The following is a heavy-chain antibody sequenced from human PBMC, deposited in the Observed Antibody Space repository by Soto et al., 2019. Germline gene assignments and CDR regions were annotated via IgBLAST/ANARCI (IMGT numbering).Heavy chain of an antibody. J-gene: IGHJ6*03. CDR2: ISSSGSTI. CDR1: GFTFSDYY. CDR3: ARDELDIVVVPALYYMDV. V-gene: IGHV3-11*01. D-gene: IGHD2-2*03. Sequence: GGSLRLSCAASGFTFSDYYMSWIRQAPGKGLEWVSYISSSGSTIYYADSVKGRFTISRDNAKNSLYLQMNSLRAEDTAVYYCARDELDIVVVPALYYMDVWGKGTTVTVSS.